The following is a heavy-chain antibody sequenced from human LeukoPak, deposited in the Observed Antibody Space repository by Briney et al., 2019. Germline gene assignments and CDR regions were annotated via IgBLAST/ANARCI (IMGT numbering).Heavy chain of an antibody. CDR1: GGSISSGGYY. CDR2: IYHSGST. Sequence: SQTLSLTCTVSGGSISSGGYYWSWIRQPPGKGLEWIGYIYHSGSTYYNPSLKSRVTISVDRSKNQFSLKLSSVTAADTAVYYCARAPRGDYYGSGNYFDYWSQGTLVTVSS. D-gene: IGHD3-10*01. J-gene: IGHJ4*02. V-gene: IGHV4-30-2*01. CDR3: ARAPRGDYYGSGNYFDY.